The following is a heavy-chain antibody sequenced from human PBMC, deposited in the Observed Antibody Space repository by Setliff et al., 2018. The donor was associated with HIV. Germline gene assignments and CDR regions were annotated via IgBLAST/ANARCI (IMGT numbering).Heavy chain of an antibody. D-gene: IGHD6-13*01. CDR2: IKQDGSEK. Sequence: GGSLRLSCAASGFTFSNYWMDWVRQAPGKGLEWVANIKQDGSEKYYVDSVKGRFTVSRDNAKNSLFLQMNSLRAEDTAVYYCARDRRYSSRWYYPFSSGDDGLDSWGQGTLVTVSS. CDR1: GFTFSNYW. V-gene: IGHV3-7*03. J-gene: IGHJ4*02. CDR3: ARDRRYSSRWYYPFSSGDDGLDS.